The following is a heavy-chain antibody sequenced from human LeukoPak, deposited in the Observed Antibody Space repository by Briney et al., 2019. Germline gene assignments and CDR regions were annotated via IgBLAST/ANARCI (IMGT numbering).Heavy chain of an antibody. D-gene: IGHD2-15*01. Sequence: GGSLRLSCAASGFTFSDYYMSWVRQAPGKGLEWVANIKQDGSEKYYVDSVKGRFTISRDNAKNSLYLQMNSLRAEDTAAYYCARGYCSGGSCLYYYYYYMDVWGKGTTVTVSS. CDR3: ARGYCSGGSCLYYYYYYMDV. CDR1: GFTFSDYY. V-gene: IGHV3-7*01. CDR2: IKQDGSEK. J-gene: IGHJ6*03.